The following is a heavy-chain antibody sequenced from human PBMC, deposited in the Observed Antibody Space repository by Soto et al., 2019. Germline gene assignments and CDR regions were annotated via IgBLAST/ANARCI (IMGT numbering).Heavy chain of an antibody. D-gene: IGHD3-10*01. CDR1: GFTVSNNY. CDR2: IYSGGYT. J-gene: IGHJ4*02. CDR3: ATHPGGGGY. Sequence: EVQLVESGGGLIQPGGSLRLSCAVSGFTVSNNYMSWVRQAPGKGLEGVSVIYSGGYTAYGDSVKGRFTISRDNSNNPLNLQTNTRGPDYPAVYYCATHPGGGGYWGQGTLVTVSS. V-gene: IGHV3-53*01.